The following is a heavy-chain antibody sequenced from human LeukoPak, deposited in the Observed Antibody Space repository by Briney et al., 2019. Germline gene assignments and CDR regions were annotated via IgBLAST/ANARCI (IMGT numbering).Heavy chain of an antibody. V-gene: IGHV3-23*01. Sequence: YAMSWVRQAPGKGLEWVSVIGGSGGNTYYADSVKGRFTISRDNSKNTLYLQMNSLRAEDTAVYYCAKKGGTSGITDFFDYWGQGTLVTVSS. CDR1: YA. CDR2: IGGSGGNT. J-gene: IGHJ4*02. D-gene: IGHD1-14*01. CDR3: AKKGGTSGITDFFDY.